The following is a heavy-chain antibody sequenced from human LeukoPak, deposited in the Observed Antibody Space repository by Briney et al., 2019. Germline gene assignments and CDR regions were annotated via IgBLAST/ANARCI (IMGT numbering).Heavy chain of an antibody. D-gene: IGHD1-26*01. V-gene: IGHV4-39*02. J-gene: IGHJ4*02. CDR2: IYYSGST. Sequence: PSETLSLTCTVSGGSISSSSYYWGWIRQPPGKGLEWIGSIYYSGSTYYNPSLKSRVTISVDTSKNQFSLKLSSVTAADTVVYYCARENPVGATVFDYWGQGTLVTVSS. CDR3: ARENPVGATVFDY. CDR1: GGSISSSSYY.